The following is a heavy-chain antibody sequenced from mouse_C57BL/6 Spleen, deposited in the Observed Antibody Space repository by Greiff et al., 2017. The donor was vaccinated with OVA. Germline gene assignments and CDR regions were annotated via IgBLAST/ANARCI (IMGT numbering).Heavy chain of an antibody. CDR1: GYTFTSYW. Sequence: VQLQQPGAELVKPGASVKMSCKASGYTFTSYWITWVKQRPGQGLEWIGDIYPGSGSPNYNEKFKSKATLTVDTSSSTAYMQLSSLTSEDSAVYYCARSWDYGTPFDYWGQGTTLTVSS. D-gene: IGHD1-1*01. J-gene: IGHJ2*01. V-gene: IGHV1-55*01. CDR2: IYPGSGSP. CDR3: ARSWDYGTPFDY.